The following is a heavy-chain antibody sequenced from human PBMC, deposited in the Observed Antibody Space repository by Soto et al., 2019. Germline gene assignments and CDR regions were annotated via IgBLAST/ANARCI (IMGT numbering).Heavy chain of an antibody. CDR3: APAPTGLYV. CDR1: GFTFSSYE. D-gene: IGHD1-1*01. CDR2: ISSRGSAL. V-gene: IGHV3-48*03. Sequence: LILSCAASGFTFSSYEMNWVRQAPGKGLEWISYISSRGSALYYADSVEGRFTISRDNAKNSLYLQMNSLRVEDTAIYYCAPAPTGLYVWGQGTTITVSS. J-gene: IGHJ6*02.